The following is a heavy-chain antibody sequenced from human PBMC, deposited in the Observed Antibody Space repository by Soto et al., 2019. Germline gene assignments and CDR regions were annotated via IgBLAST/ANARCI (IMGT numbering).Heavy chain of an antibody. CDR1: GFTFNTYT. J-gene: IGHJ6*02. Sequence: QVQLVESRGGVVQPGRSLRLSCAASGFTFNTYTIDWVRQVPGKGLEWLAVISYDGSKIFYADSVKGRFTISRDNSKNTLYLQLNSLRPEDTAIYHCARVSGFYFYAMDVWGQGTSVTVSS. CDR3: ARVSGFYFYAMDV. D-gene: IGHD3-3*01. CDR2: ISYDGSKI. V-gene: IGHV3-30*01.